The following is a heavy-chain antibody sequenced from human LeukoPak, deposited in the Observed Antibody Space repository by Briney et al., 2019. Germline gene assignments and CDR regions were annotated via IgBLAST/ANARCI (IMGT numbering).Heavy chain of an antibody. CDR1: GYTFINYD. D-gene: IGHD4-17*01. Sequence: ASVKVSCKASGYTFINYDIRWVRQAPGQGLEWMGWISAYNGNTNYAQKFQGRVTMTTDTSTSTAYMELRSLRSDDTAVYYCATGTTVTRNWFDPWGQGTLVTVSS. V-gene: IGHV1-18*01. CDR3: ATGTTVTRNWFDP. CDR2: ISAYNGNT. J-gene: IGHJ5*02.